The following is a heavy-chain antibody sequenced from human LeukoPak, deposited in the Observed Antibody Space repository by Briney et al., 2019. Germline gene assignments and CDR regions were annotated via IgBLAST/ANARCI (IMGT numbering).Heavy chain of an antibody. CDR2: IDYSGST. J-gene: IGHJ3*02. Sequence: GSLRLSCAASGFTFSSYAMSWIRQPPGNILEWIGYIDYSGSTNYNPSLKSRVTISVDTSRDQFSLKLSSVAAEDTAVYYCARVGRPYAFDIWGQGTMVTVSS. CDR3: ARVGRPYAFDI. CDR1: GFTFSSYA. V-gene: IGHV4-59*01. D-gene: IGHD2-15*01.